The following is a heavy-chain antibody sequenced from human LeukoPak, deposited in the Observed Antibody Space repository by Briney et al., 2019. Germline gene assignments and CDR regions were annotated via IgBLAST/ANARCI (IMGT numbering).Heavy chain of an antibody. D-gene: IGHD6-6*01. CDR2: ITSSSKI. J-gene: IGHJ5*02. V-gene: IGHV3-48*02. Sequence: GGSLRLSCTASGFTFSTYAMASVRLAPGKGLEWLSYITSSSKINYADSVKGRFTISRDNAKNSLYLQMISLTDEDTAVYYCARSANPGVHDFDPWGQGTLVTVSS. CDR1: GFTFSTYA. CDR3: ARSANPGVHDFDP.